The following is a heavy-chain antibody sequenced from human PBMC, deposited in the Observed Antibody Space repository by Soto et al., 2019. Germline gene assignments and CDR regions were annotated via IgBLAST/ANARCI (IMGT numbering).Heavy chain of an antibody. CDR2: ISSSSIYI. Sequence: EVQLVESGGGLVKPGGSLRVSCAASGFTFSNYTMNWVRQAPGMGLEWVSAISSSSIYIYYADSVKGRFTISRDNARQSLYLQLNSLGAEDTAVYYCARANYDFWSGYSNYYGMDVWGQGTTVTVSS. J-gene: IGHJ6*02. CDR3: ARANYDFWSGYSNYYGMDV. V-gene: IGHV3-21*01. D-gene: IGHD3-3*01. CDR1: GFTFSNYT.